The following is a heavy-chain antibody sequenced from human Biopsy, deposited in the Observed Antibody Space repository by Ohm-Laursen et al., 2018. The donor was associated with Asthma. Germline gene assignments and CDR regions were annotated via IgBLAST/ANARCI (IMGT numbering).Heavy chain of an antibody. CDR3: ARGDSSNWSHYYFDY. CDR1: GYTFINYA. D-gene: IGHD3-22*01. Sequence: SSVKVSCKSSGYTFINYAIHWVRQAPGQRLEWMGWINAGNGNTKYSQKVQGRVTITRDTSASTAYMDLSSLRSEDTAVYYCARGDSSNWSHYYFDYWGQGTLVTVSS. V-gene: IGHV1-3*01. CDR2: INAGNGNT. J-gene: IGHJ4*02.